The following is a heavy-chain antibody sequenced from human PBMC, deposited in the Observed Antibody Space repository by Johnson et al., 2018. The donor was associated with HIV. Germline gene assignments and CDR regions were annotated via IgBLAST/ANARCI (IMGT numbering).Heavy chain of an antibody. CDR2: ISYDGSNK. D-gene: IGHD2-2*01. J-gene: IGHJ3*02. Sequence: QVQLVESGGGLIQPGGSLRLSCAASGFTVSSNYMSWVRQAPGKGLERVAVISYDGSNKYYADSVKGRLTISRDNSKNTLYLQMNSLRAEDTAVYYCARVAPAHDAFDIWGQGTMVTVS. CDR3: ARVAPAHDAFDI. V-gene: IGHV3-30*03. CDR1: GFTVSSNY.